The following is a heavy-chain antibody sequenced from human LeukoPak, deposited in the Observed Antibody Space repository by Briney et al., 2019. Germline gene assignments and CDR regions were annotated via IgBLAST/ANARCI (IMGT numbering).Heavy chain of an antibody. CDR3: ASAIAAAGTDFDY. Sequence: GGSLRLSCAASGFTFSSYEMNWVRQAPGKGLEWASYISSSGSTIYYADSVKGRFTISRDNAKNSLYLQMNSLRAEDTAVYYCASAIAAAGTDFDYWGQGTLVTVSS. CDR2: ISSSGSTI. J-gene: IGHJ4*02. CDR1: GFTFSSYE. V-gene: IGHV3-48*03. D-gene: IGHD6-13*01.